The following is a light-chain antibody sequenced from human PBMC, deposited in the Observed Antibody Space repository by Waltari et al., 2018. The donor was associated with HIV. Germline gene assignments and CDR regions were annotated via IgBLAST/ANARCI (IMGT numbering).Light chain of an antibody. CDR3: QQYDTSPWT. CDR2: AAS. J-gene: IGKJ1*01. Sequence: EIVLTQSPGTLSLSPGERPTLSCRASQSVSSSYLALYQQKPGQAPRLLIYAASSTATDIPARFSGSGSGTDFTLSISRLEPEDFAIYYCQQYDTSPWTFGQGTKVEIK. V-gene: IGKV3-20*01. CDR1: QSVSSSY.